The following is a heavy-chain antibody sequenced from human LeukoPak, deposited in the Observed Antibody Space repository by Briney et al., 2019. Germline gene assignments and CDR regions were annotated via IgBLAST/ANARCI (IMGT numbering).Heavy chain of an antibody. CDR2: ISYDGSNK. Sequence: PGGSLRLSCAASGFTFSSYAMHWVRQAPGKGLEWVAVISYDGSNKYYADSVKGRFTISRDNSKNTLYLQMNSLRAEDTAVYYCAREPAHFGYYYDSYYYGMDVWGQGTTVTVSS. CDR1: GFTFSSYA. D-gene: IGHD3-22*01. J-gene: IGHJ6*02. V-gene: IGHV3-30-3*01. CDR3: AREPAHFGYYYDSYYYGMDV.